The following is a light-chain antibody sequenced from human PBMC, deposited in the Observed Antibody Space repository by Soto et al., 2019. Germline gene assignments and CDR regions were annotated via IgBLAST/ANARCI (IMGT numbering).Light chain of an antibody. Sequence: EIVVTQSPTTLSVSPVERATLSCRASQNIYSNVAWYQQRPGQAPRLLIYRASTRATGIPARFSGSGSGTEFTLTISSLQPEDFTVYSCLQYHNLWAFGQGTKVDIK. CDR3: LQYHNLWA. CDR2: RAS. J-gene: IGKJ1*01. CDR1: QNIYSN. V-gene: IGKV3-15*01.